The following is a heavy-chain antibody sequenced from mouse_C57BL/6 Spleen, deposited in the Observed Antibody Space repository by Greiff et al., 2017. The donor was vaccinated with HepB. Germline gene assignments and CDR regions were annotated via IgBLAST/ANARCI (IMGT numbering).Heavy chain of an antibody. CDR3: ARITTVVGFDV. V-gene: IGHV1-69*01. J-gene: IGHJ1*03. CDR2: IDPSDSYT. Sequence: QVQLQQPGAELVMPGASVKLSCKASGYTFTSYWMHWVKQRPGQGLEWIGEIDPSDSYTNYNQKFKGKSTLTVDKSSSTAYMQLSSLTSEDSAVYYCARITTVVGFDVWGTGTTVTVSS. CDR1: GYTFTSYW. D-gene: IGHD1-1*01.